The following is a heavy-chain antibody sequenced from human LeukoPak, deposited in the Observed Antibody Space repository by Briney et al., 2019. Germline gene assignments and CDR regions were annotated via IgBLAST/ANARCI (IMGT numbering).Heavy chain of an antibody. Sequence: ASVTVSCKAPGYTFSSYGINWVRQAPGQGLEWMGWISVINNANSRYAQNFQGRLTMTTDTSTTTAYMELRSLRSDDTAVYYCSREFPFCGADCFSGVFDIWGQGTMVTVS. CDR3: SREFPFCGADCFSGVFDI. CDR1: GYTFSSYG. CDR2: ISVINNANS. V-gene: IGHV1-18*01. D-gene: IGHD2-21*02. J-gene: IGHJ3*02.